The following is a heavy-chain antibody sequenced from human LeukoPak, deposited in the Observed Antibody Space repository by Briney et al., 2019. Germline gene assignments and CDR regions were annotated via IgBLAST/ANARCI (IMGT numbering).Heavy chain of an antibody. CDR3: ARGMGSVGNLDS. V-gene: IGHV4-59*01. CDR2: IYYTGST. D-gene: IGHD1-26*01. J-gene: IGHJ4*02. CDR1: GGSISTYW. Sequence: SETLSLTCTVSGGSISTYWWSWIRQPPGKGLKWIGYIYYTGSTNYNASLKSRVTISLDTSKNQFSLKLSSVTAADTALYYCARGMGSVGNLDSWGQGTLVTVSS.